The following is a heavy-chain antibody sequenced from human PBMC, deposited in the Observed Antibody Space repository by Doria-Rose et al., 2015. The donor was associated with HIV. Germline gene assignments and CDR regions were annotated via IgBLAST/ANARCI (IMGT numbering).Heavy chain of an antibody. D-gene: IGHD6-13*01. CDR2: IFSDDER. J-gene: IGHJ4*02. Sequence: QITLKESGPVLVKPTETLTLTCTVSGVSLSSPGMGVSWVRQPPGKALEWLANIFSDDERSYKTSLKSRLTISMGISKSQVVLTMTDMDPVDTATYYCARIKSSRWYHKYYFDFWGQGTLVIVSA. V-gene: IGHV2-26*01. CDR3: ARIKSSRWYHKYYFDF. CDR1: GVSLSSPGMG.